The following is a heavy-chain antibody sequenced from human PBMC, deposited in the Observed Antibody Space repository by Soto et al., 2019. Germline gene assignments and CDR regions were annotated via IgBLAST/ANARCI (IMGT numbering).Heavy chain of an antibody. V-gene: IGHV4-59*01. CDR3: ARDLGVDYGDYVAFDI. Sequence: SETLSLTCTVSGGSISSYYWSWIRQPPGKGLEWIGYIYYSGSTNYNPSLKSRVTISVDTSKNQFSLKLSSVTAADTAVYYCARDLGVDYGDYVAFDIWGQGTMVTVS. CDR1: GGSISSYY. D-gene: IGHD4-17*01. J-gene: IGHJ3*02. CDR2: IYYSGST.